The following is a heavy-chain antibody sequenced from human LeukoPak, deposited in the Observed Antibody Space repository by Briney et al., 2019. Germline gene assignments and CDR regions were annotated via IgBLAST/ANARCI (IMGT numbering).Heavy chain of an antibody. CDR3: ASEYEYVWGNYRPRSFDY. CDR2: ISSSSATI. V-gene: IGHV3-48*01. D-gene: IGHD3-16*02. Sequence: GGSLRLSCAASEFSFTSYSMNWVRQAPGKGLEWVSYISSSSATIYYADSVKNRFTIYRDNARNSLYLQMNSLGAEDTAVYYCASEYEYVWGNYRPRSFDYWGQGTLVTVSS. CDR1: EFSFTSYS. J-gene: IGHJ4*02.